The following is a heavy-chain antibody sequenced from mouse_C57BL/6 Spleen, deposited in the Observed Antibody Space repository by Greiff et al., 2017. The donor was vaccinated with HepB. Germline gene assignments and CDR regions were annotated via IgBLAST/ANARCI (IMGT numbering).Heavy chain of an antibody. CDR3: ARRSGSGYEDY. Sequence: QVQLKQSGAELARPGASVKLSCKASGYTFTSYGISWVKQRTGQGLEWIGEIYPRSGNTYYNEKFKGKATLTADKSSSTAYMELRSLTAEDSAVYFCARRSGSGYEDYWGQGTSVTVSS. J-gene: IGHJ4*01. D-gene: IGHD3-2*02. CDR1: GYTFTSYG. CDR2: IYPRSGNT. V-gene: IGHV1-81*01.